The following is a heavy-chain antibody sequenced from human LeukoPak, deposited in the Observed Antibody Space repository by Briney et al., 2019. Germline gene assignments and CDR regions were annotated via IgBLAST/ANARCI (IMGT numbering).Heavy chain of an antibody. Sequence: GGSLRLSCAASGFTFSSYEMNWVRQAPGKGLEWVSYISSSGSTIYYADSVKGRFTISRDNAKNSLYLQMDSLRAEDTAVYYCARDLTGSGASVVDPWGQGTLVTVSS. J-gene: IGHJ5*02. CDR3: ARDLTGSGASVVDP. V-gene: IGHV3-48*03. CDR1: GFTFSSYE. CDR2: ISSSGSTI. D-gene: IGHD3-10*01.